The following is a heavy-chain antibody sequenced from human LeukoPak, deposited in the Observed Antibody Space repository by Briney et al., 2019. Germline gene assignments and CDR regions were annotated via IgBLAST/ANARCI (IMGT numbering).Heavy chain of an antibody. Sequence: GGSLRLSCSVSGFTFSTYVMHWARRAPGKGLEYFSAISSNGDNTYYADSVKGRFTISRDNSKNTLYLQMSSLRADDTAVYYCVRGTGYWGQGTLVTVSS. CDR2: ISSNGDNT. J-gene: IGHJ4*02. V-gene: IGHV3-64D*06. CDR1: GFTFSTYV. CDR3: VRGTGY.